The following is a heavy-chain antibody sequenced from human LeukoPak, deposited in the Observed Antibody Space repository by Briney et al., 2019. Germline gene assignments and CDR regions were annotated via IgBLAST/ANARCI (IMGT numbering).Heavy chain of an antibody. J-gene: IGHJ4*02. CDR2: IYPCDSDT. D-gene: IGHD3-22*01. CDR3: ARRGRGYYYDSSGYYYVDY. Sequence: ESLKISCKGPGYSFTSYWIGWVRQMPGKGLEWMGIIYPCDSDTRYSPSFQGQVPISADNSNTTAYLQWSSLKASDTAMYYCARRGRGYYYDSSGYYYVDYWGQGTLVTVSS. CDR1: GYSFTSYW. V-gene: IGHV5-51*01.